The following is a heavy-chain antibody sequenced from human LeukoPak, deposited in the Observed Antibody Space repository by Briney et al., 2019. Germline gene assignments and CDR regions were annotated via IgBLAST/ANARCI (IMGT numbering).Heavy chain of an antibody. V-gene: IGHV3-33*01. CDR1: GFTFSSYG. Sequence: PGRSLRLSCAASGFTFSSYGMHWVRQAPGKGLEWVAVIWYDGSNKYYADSVKGRFTISRDNSKNTLHLQMNSLRAEDTAVYYCASRDGPQGGFDYWGQGTLVTVSS. J-gene: IGHJ4*02. CDR2: IWYDGSNK. D-gene: IGHD5-24*01. CDR3: ASRDGPQGGFDY.